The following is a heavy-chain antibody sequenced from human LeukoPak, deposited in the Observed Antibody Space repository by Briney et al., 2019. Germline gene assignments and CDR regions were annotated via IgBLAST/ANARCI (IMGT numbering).Heavy chain of an antibody. J-gene: IGHJ4*02. CDR3: ARDTYRFYDY. CDR1: GFTFRNYW. Sequence: GESLRLSCAASGFTFRNYWMGWARQAPGKGLEWVASMREDGGDKYYLDSVKGRFTISRDNAKNSLYLQMNSLRAEDTAVYYCARDTYRFYDYWGQGTLVTVSS. V-gene: IGHV3-7*01. CDR2: MREDGGDK.